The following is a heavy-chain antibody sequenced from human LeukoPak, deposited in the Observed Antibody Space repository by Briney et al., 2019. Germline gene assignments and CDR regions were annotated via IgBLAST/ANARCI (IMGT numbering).Heavy chain of an antibody. V-gene: IGHV1-69*06. D-gene: IGHD1-1*01. Sequence: SVKVSCKASGGTFSSYAISWVRQAPGQGLKWMGGIIPIFGTANYAQKFQGRVTITADKSTSTAYMELSSLRSEDTAVYYCARLGYNWNDDDYYYYMDVWGKGTTVTVSS. CDR3: ARLGYNWNDDDYYYYMDV. J-gene: IGHJ6*03. CDR1: GGTFSSYA. CDR2: IIPIFGTA.